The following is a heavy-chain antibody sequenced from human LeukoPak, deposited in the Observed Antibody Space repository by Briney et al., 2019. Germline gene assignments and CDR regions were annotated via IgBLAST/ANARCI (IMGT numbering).Heavy chain of an antibody. V-gene: IGHV1-69*13. CDR2: IIPIFGTA. CDR3: AREPFEQYYYYGMDV. Sequence: SVKVSCKASGGTISSYAISLVRQAPGQGLEWMGGIIPIFGTANYEQKFQGRVTITAAESVSTAYTELRSMRSEDTAVYYCAREPFEQYYYYGMDVWGQGTTVTVSS. J-gene: IGHJ6*02. D-gene: IGHD1/OR15-1a*01. CDR1: GGTISSYA.